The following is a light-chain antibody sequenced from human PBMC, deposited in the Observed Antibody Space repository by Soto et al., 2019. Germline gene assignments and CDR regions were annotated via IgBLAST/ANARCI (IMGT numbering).Light chain of an antibody. Sequence: QLVLTQSPSASDSLGASVKLTCTLSSGHSSDAIAWHQQQPEKGPRFLMNLNSDGSHTKGDGIPDRFSGSSSGAERYLTISSLQSEDEADYYCQTWGTGIVVFGGGTKLTVL. V-gene: IGLV4-69*01. CDR3: QTWGTGIVV. CDR1: SGHSSDA. CDR2: LNSDGSH. J-gene: IGLJ2*01.